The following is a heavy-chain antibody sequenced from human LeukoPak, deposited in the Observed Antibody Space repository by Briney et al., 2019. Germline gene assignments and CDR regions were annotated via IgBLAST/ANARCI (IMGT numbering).Heavy chain of an antibody. D-gene: IGHD6-19*01. CDR1: GFTFSSYA. Sequence: AGGSLRLSCAASGFTFSSYAMSWVRQAPGKGLEWVSAISGSGGSTYYADSVKGRFTISRDNSKNTLYLQMNSLRAEDTAVYYCAKDPSRSGWYVGVFDYWGQGTLVTVSS. V-gene: IGHV3-23*01. CDR3: AKDPSRSGWYVGVFDY. J-gene: IGHJ4*02. CDR2: ISGSGGST.